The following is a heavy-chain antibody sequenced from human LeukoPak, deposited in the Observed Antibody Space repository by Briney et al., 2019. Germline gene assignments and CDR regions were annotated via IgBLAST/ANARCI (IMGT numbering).Heavy chain of an antibody. CDR1: GYTSTGYY. J-gene: IGHJ3*02. CDR3: ARDLGTVTTFDAFDI. D-gene: IGHD4-17*01. V-gene: IGHV1-2*02. Sequence: ASVKVSCKASGYTSTGYYMHWVRQAPGQGLEWMGWINPNSGGTNYAQKFQGRVTMTRDTSISTAYMELSRLRSDDTAVYYCARDLGTVTTFDAFDIWGQGTMVTVSS. CDR2: INPNSGGT.